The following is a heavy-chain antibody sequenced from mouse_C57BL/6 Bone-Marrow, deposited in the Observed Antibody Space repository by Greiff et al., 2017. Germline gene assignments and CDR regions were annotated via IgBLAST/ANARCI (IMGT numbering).Heavy chain of an antibody. D-gene: IGHD4-1*02. V-gene: IGHV1-69*01. J-gene: IGHJ4*01. CDR2: IDPSDSYT. CDR1: GYTFTSYW. CDR3: GSPNWDGAMDY. Sequence: QVQLQQPGAELVMPGASVKLSCKASGYTFTSYWMHWVKQRPGQGLEWIGEIDPSDSYTNYNKQFKGKSTLTVDKSSSTAYMQLSSLTSGDSAVYYCGSPNWDGAMDYWGQGTSVTVSS.